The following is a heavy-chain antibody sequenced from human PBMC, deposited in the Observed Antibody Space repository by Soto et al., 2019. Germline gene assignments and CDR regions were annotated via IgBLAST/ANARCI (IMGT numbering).Heavy chain of an antibody. V-gene: IGHV1-8*01. CDR2: MNPNSGNT. Sequence: AASVKVSCKASGYTFTSYDINWVRQATGQGLEWMGWMNPNSGNTGYAQKFQGRVTMTRNTSISTAYMELSSLRSEDTAVYYCARVVVVVAATYYYYYMDVWGKGTTVTVSS. J-gene: IGHJ6*03. CDR3: ARVVVVVAATYYYYYMDV. D-gene: IGHD2-15*01. CDR1: GYTFTSYD.